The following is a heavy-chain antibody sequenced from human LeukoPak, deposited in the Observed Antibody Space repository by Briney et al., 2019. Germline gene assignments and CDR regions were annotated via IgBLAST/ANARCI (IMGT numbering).Heavy chain of an antibody. CDR2: IHYSGST. D-gene: IGHD2-2*01. Sequence: SETLSLTCTVSGGSISSYYWSWIRQPPGKGLEWIGYIHYSGSTNYNPSLKSRVSISADTSKNQFSLKLSSVIAADTAVYYCARVLGYCSSTSCPRYYYYGMDVWGQGTTVTVSS. V-gene: IGHV4-59*01. J-gene: IGHJ6*02. CDR3: ARVLGYCSSTSCPRYYYYGMDV. CDR1: GGSISSYY.